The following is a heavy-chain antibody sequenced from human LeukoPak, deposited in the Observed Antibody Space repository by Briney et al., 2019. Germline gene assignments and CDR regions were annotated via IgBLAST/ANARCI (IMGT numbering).Heavy chain of an antibody. J-gene: IGHJ4*02. CDR2: IYYSGST. D-gene: IGHD3-22*01. Sequence: SETLSLTCTVSGGSISSYYWSWIRQPPGKGLEWIGYIYYSGSTNYNPSLKSRVTISVDTSKNQFSLKLSSVTAADTAVYYCARDSDTSGYYPLVDYWGQGTLVTVSS. CDR3: ARDSDTSGYYPLVDY. CDR1: GGSISSYY. V-gene: IGHV4-59*01.